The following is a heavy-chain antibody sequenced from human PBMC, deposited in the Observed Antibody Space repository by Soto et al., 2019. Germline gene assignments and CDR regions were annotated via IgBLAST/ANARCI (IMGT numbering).Heavy chain of an antibody. D-gene: IGHD3-10*01. CDR2: INQDGSQE. CDR3: AKAPRGSGRDYYFDY. CDR1: GFSFSSYW. Sequence: GSLRLSCAASGFSFSSYWMSWVRQAPGQGLEWVANINQDGSQEYYVDSVKGRFTISRDNAKNSLYLQMNSLRDEDTAVYYCAKAPRGSGRDYYFDYWGQGTLITVSS. J-gene: IGHJ4*02. V-gene: IGHV3-7*05.